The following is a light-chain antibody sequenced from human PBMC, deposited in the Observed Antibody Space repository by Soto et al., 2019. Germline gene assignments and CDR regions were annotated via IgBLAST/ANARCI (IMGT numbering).Light chain of an antibody. CDR3: SSYTTSSTLV. J-gene: IGLJ1*01. CDR2: EVT. CDR1: GSDVGGYNY. Sequence: QSVLTQPASVSASPGQSVTISCAGTGSDVGGYNYVSWYQQRPGRAPKLMIYEVTYRPSGVSNRFSGSKSGNTASLAISGLQAEDEADYYCSSYTTSSTLVFGTGTKVTVL. V-gene: IGLV2-14*01.